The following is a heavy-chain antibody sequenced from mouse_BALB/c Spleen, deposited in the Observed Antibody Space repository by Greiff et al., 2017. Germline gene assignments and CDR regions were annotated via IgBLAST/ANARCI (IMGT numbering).Heavy chain of an antibody. CDR3: ARGGNWDWFAY. CDR2: ISSGGSYT. V-gene: IGHV5-9-4*01. J-gene: IGHJ3*01. D-gene: IGHD4-1*01. Sequence: EVHLVESGGGLVKPGGSLKLSCAASGFTFSSYAMSWVRQSPEKRLEWVAEISSGGSYTYYPDTVTGRFTISRDNAKNTLYLEMSSLRSEDTAMYYCARGGNWDWFAYWGQGTLVTVSA. CDR1: GFTFSSYA.